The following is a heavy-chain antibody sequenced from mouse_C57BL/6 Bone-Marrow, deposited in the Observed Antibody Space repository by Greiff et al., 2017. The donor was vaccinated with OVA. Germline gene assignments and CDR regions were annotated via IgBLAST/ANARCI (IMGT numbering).Heavy chain of an antibody. Sequence: EVKLQESGGGLVKPGGSLKLSCAASGFTFSSYAMSWVRQTPKKRLEWVATLSDGGSYTYYPDNVKGRFTIARDNAKNNLYLQMSHLKSEDTAMYYCARKSSPYYYAMDYWGQGTSVTVSS. V-gene: IGHV5-4*03. D-gene: IGHD1-1*01. CDR2: LSDGGSYT. J-gene: IGHJ4*01. CDR3: ARKSSPYYYAMDY. CDR1: GFTFSSYA.